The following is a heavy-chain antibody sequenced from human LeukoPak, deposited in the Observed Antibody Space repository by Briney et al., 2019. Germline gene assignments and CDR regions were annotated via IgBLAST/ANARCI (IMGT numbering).Heavy chain of an antibody. J-gene: IGHJ4*02. V-gene: IGHV3-23*01. CDR3: AKESGDSSGYYSDY. CDR2: ISGSGGGT. D-gene: IGHD3-22*01. CDR1: GFSFSSYA. Sequence: GGSLRLSCAASGFSFSSYAMSWVRQAPGKGLEWGSAISGSGGGTYYADSVKGRFTISRDNSKNTVYLQMNSLRADDTAVYYCAKESGDSSGYYSDYWGQGMLVTVSP.